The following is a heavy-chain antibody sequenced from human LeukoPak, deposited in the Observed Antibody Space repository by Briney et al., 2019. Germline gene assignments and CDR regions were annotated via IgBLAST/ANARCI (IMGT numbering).Heavy chain of an antibody. J-gene: IGHJ6*02. CDR2: INHSGST. CDR3: ARVVVVVVGNYYYGMDV. Sequence: PSETLSLTCAVYGGSFSGYYWNWIRQPPGKGLEWIGEINHSGSTNYNPSLKSRVTISVDTSKNQLSLKLSSVTAADTAVYYCARVVVVVVGNYYYGMDVWGQGTTVTVSS. CDR1: GGSFSGYY. D-gene: IGHD2-15*01. V-gene: IGHV4-34*01.